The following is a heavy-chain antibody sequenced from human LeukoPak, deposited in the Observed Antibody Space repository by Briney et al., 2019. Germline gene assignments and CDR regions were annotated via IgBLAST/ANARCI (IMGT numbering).Heavy chain of an antibody. J-gene: IGHJ4*02. Sequence: GGTLRLSCSVSVFTFSTYVMHWVRHAPGKGLEYVSAISSNGDNTYYADSVTGRFTISRDNSKNTLSLQMSSLRADETAVYYCVRGTGYWGQGTLVTVSS. CDR3: VRGTGY. CDR2: ISSNGDNT. V-gene: IGHV3-64D*06. CDR1: VFTFSTYV.